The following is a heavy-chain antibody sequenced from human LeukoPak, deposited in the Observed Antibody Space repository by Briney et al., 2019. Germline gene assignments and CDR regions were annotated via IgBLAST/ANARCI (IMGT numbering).Heavy chain of an antibody. CDR3: ARDHRTTVTVYYFDY. CDR1: GFTFSSYG. D-gene: IGHD4-17*01. J-gene: IGHJ4*02. V-gene: IGHV3-33*01. CDR2: IWSDGRDK. Sequence: GRSLRLSCAASGFTFSSYGTHWVRQAPGKGLEWVAVIWSDGRDKYYADSVKGRFTISRDNSKNTLYLQMNSLRAEDTAVYYCARDHRTTVTVYYFDYWGQGTLVTVSS.